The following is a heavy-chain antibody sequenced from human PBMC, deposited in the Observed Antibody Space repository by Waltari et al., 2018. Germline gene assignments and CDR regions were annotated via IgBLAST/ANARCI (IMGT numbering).Heavy chain of an antibody. J-gene: IGHJ3*01. CDR3: ARDPAFGAFDF. Sequence: EVQLLESGGVLFQPGGSLRLSCAATACSFSGSGMTWVRQAPGKGLEWVAEINPDGSGEYYVDSVNGRFTISRDNTKNSLYLQMNSLRPDDTAVYFCARDPAFGAFDFWGQGTVVTVSS. D-gene: IGHD3-10*01. CDR1: ACSFSGSG. CDR2: INPDGSGE. V-gene: IGHV3-7*01.